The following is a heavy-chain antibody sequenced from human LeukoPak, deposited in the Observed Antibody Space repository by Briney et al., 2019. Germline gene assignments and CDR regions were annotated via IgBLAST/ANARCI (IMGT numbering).Heavy chain of an antibody. J-gene: IGHJ5*02. Sequence: ASVKVSCKASGYTFTSYGISWVRQAPGQGLEWMGWMSAYNGNINYAQKLQGRVTMTTDTSTRTAYMELKSLRSDDTAVYYCARDQGNGDYRDWFDPWGQGTLVTVSS. CDR2: MSAYNGNI. V-gene: IGHV1-18*01. D-gene: IGHD4-17*01. CDR1: GYTFTSYG. CDR3: ARDQGNGDYRDWFDP.